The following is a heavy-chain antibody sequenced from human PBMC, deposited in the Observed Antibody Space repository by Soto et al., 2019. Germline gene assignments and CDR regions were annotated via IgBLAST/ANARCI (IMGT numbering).Heavy chain of an antibody. CDR3: ARVGAAAGIDY. J-gene: IGHJ4*02. Sequence: VKVACKAIGGTFSSYTISWVRQAPGQGLEWMGRIIPILGIANYAQKFQGRVTITADKSTSTAYMELSSLRSEDTAVYYCARVGAAAGIDYWGQGTLVTVSS. CDR2: IIPILGIA. D-gene: IGHD6-13*01. V-gene: IGHV1-69*02. CDR1: GGTFSSYT.